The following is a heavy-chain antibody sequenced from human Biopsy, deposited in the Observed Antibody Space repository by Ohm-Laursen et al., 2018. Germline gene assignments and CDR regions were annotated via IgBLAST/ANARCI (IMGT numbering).Heavy chain of an antibody. J-gene: IGHJ5*02. CDR1: GGSISSGGSY. V-gene: IGHV4-31*01. Sequence: PSETLSLTCTVSGGSISSGGSYWSWIRQRPGKGLEWIGYIFNSANTYYNPSLKNLITISGDTSKNQFSLKLNSVTAADTAVYYCARGDYFDSNGYFWFDPWGQETLVTASS. D-gene: IGHD3-22*01. CDR3: ARGDYFDSNGYFWFDP. CDR2: IFNSANT.